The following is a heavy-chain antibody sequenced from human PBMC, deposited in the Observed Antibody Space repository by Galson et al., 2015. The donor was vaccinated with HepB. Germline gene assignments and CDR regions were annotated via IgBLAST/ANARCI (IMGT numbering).Heavy chain of an antibody. CDR3: AKDFGEPVGGWFDP. Sequence: SLRLSCAASGFTFSSYAMTWVRQAPGKGLEWVSAISGSGGSTHYADSVKGRFTISRDNSKNTLYLQMNSLRAEDTALYYCAKDFGEPVGGWFDPWGQGTLVTVSS. CDR2: ISGSGGST. V-gene: IGHV3-23*01. CDR1: GFTFSSYA. D-gene: IGHD3-10*01. J-gene: IGHJ5*02.